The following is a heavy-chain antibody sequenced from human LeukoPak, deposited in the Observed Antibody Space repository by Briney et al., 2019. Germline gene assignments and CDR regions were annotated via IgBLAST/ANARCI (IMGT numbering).Heavy chain of an antibody. D-gene: IGHD3-10*01. CDR1: GFTFSSYS. CDR3: ARVPYGSGSYSLYYFDY. V-gene: IGHV3-48*01. J-gene: IGHJ4*02. CDR2: ISSSSSTI. Sequence: GGSLRLSCAASGFTFSSYSMNWVRQAPGKGLEWVSYISSSSSTIYYADSVKGRFTISRDNAKNSLYLQMNSLRAEDTAVYYCARVPYGSGSYSLYYFDYWGQGTLVTVSS.